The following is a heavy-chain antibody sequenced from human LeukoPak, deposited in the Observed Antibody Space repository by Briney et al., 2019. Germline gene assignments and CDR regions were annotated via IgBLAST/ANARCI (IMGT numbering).Heavy chain of an antibody. Sequence: AGGSLRLSCAASGFTFSTYSMNWVRQAPGKGLEWVSSISSTGSYIYYSDSVKGRFTISRDNAKNTLYLQMNSLRAEDTAVYYCAKDRNYYVPSEYYWGQGTLVTVS. CDR2: ISSTGSYI. J-gene: IGHJ4*02. CDR3: AKDRNYYVPSEYY. V-gene: IGHV3-21*04. D-gene: IGHD3-10*02. CDR1: GFTFSTYS.